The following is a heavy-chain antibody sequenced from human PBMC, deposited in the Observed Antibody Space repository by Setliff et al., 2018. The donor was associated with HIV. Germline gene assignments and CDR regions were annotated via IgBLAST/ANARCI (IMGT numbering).Heavy chain of an antibody. V-gene: IGHV4-59*01. CDR3: ARGVNFDY. J-gene: IGHJ4*02. CDR1: GGSIRSYY. CDR2: IYIYNSGST. Sequence: SETLSLTCTVSGGSIRSYYWSWIRQPPGKGLEWIGYIYIYNSGSTNYNPSLTSRVTISVDTSRNQFSLKLTSVTAADTAIYYCARGVNFDYWGQGTQVTVSS. D-gene: IGHD3-3*01.